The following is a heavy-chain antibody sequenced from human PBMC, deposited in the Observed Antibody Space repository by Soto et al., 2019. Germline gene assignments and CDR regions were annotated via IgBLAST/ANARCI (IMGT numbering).Heavy chain of an antibody. J-gene: IGHJ4*02. V-gene: IGHV4-4*02. D-gene: IGHD2-21*02. CDR3: ARADMTDHHPFGY. Sequence: QVQLQESGPGLVKPSGTLSLTCAVSSASISSNHWGSWVRQPPGKGLDWIGEIHPNGGTNDTPSLKSLVTISLDKPKKQFSLKLTSVTAADTAIYYCARADMTDHHPFGYWGQGILVTVS. CDR1: SASISSNHW. CDR2: IHPNGGT.